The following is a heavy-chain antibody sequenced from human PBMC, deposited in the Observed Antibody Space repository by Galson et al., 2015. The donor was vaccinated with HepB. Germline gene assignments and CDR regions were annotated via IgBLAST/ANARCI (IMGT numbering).Heavy chain of an antibody. CDR1: GFTFSNYA. D-gene: IGHD4/OR15-4a*01. J-gene: IGHJ6*02. Sequence: SLRLSCAASGFTFSNYAMHWARQAPGKGLEWVAVISNDGTNQFYGDSVQGRFTISRDNSRNTLYLQMNSLKSGDTAVYYCARGIPRTTDYISKHYYYGMDVWGQGTTVTVSS. CDR3: ARGIPRTTDYISKHYYYGMDV. V-gene: IGHV3-30*04. CDR2: ISNDGTNQ.